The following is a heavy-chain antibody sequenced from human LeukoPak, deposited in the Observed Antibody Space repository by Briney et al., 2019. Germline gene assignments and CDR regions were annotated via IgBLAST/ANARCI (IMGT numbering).Heavy chain of an antibody. V-gene: IGHV4-34*01. Sequence: SETLSLTCAVYGGSFSGYYWGWIRQPPGKGLEWIGEINHSGSTNYNPSLKSRVTISVDTSKNQFSLKLSSVTAADTAVYYCARDPIAAAGTLVFDPWGQGTLVTVSS. J-gene: IGHJ5*02. D-gene: IGHD6-13*01. CDR3: ARDPIAAAGTLVFDP. CDR1: GGSFSGYY. CDR2: INHSGST.